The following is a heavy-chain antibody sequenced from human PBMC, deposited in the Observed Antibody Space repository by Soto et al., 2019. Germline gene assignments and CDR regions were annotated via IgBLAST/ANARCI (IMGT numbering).Heavy chain of an antibody. CDR2: IYYSGST. CDR1: GGSISSSSYY. Sequence: SETLSLTCTVSGGSISSSSYYWGWIRQPPGKGLEWIGSIYYSGSTYYNPSLKSRVTISVDTSKNQFSLKLSSVTAADTAVYYCARHIQAEEDMVTYYYYGMDVWGQGTTVTVSS. J-gene: IGHJ6*02. D-gene: IGHD5-18*01. CDR3: ARHIQAEEDMVTYYYYGMDV. V-gene: IGHV4-39*01.